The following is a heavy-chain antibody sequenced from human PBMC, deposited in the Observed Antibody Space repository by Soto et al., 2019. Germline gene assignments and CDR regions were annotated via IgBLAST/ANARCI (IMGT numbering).Heavy chain of an antibody. Sequence: QVQLQESGPGLVEPSETLSLICTVSGGTISHYYWTWIRQPPGRGLEWIGQTYFSGNTNYNPSLKRRVSMSLDTSKNQISLRLISVTAADTAVYYCTTGTYYLPGVGHTRYYFDLWGQGTLLTVSS. V-gene: IGHV4-59*03. J-gene: IGHJ4*02. D-gene: IGHD1-26*01. CDR3: TTGTYYLPGVGHTRYYFDL. CDR2: TYFSGNT. CDR1: GGTISHYY.